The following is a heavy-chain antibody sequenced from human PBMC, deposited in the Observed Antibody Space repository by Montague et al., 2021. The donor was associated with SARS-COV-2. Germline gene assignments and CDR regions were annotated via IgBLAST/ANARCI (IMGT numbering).Heavy chain of an antibody. Sequence: SETLSLTCTVSGGSISSYYWSWIRQPPGKGLEWIGYIYYSGSTNYNPSLKSRVTISVDPSKNQFSLKLSSVTAADTAVYYCSRVSDLWSGYYTAVGAFHIWGQGTMVTVSS. CDR1: GGSISSYY. CDR2: IYYSGST. D-gene: IGHD3-3*01. J-gene: IGHJ3*02. CDR3: SRVSDLWSGYYTAVGAFHI. V-gene: IGHV4-59*01.